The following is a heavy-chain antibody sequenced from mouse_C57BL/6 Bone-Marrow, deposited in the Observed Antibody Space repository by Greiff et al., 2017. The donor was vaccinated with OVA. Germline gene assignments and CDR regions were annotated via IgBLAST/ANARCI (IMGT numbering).Heavy chain of an antibody. D-gene: IGHD1-1*01. CDR2: IYPGDGDT. Sequence: VQLQQSGPELVKPGASVKISCKASGYAFSSSWMNWVKQRPGKGLEWIGRIYPGDGDTNYNGKFKGKATLTADKSSSTAYMQLSSLTSEDSAVYFCASGAYGSSPFAYWGQGTLVTVSA. V-gene: IGHV1-82*01. CDR1: GYAFSSSW. J-gene: IGHJ3*01. CDR3: ASGAYGSSPFAY.